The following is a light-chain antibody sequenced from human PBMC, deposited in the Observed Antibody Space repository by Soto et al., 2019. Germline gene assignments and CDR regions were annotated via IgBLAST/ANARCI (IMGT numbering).Light chain of an antibody. CDR1: SSDVGGYNY. V-gene: IGLV2-8*01. J-gene: IGLJ1*01. Sequence: QSVQSQPPSASVSPGQSVTISCTGTSSDVGGYNYVSWYQQHPGKAPKLIIYEVYKRPSGVPDRFSGSKSGNTAALTVSGFQAEDEADYYCSSYVGTNSYVFGTGTKVTVL. CDR2: EVY. CDR3: SSYVGTNSYV.